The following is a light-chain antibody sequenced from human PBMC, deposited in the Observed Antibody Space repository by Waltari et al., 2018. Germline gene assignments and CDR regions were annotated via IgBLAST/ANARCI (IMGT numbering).Light chain of an antibody. CDR1: QSVFYSSYNKND. V-gene: IGKV4-1*01. CDR2: WAS. Sequence: DIVMTQSPDSLSVSLGERATINCKSSQSVFYSSYNKNDLAWYQQKPGQPPKLLIYWASTRESGVPDRFSGSGSGTDFNLTISSLQAEDVAVDYCHQYYSIPYTFGQGTKLEVK. J-gene: IGKJ2*01. CDR3: HQYYSIPYT.